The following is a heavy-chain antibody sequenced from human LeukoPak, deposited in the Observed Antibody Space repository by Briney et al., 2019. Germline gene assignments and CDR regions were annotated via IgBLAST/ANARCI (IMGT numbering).Heavy chain of an antibody. CDR1: GGTFSSYA. D-gene: IGHD6-19*01. CDR3: ASLVAVAATGAFDI. V-gene: IGHV1-69*13. Sequence: ASVKVSCKASGGTFSSYAISWVRQAPGQGLEWMGGIIPIFGTANYAQKFQGRVTITADESTSTAYMELSSLRSEDTAVYYCASLVAVAATGAFDIWGQGTMATVSS. J-gene: IGHJ3*02. CDR2: IIPIFGTA.